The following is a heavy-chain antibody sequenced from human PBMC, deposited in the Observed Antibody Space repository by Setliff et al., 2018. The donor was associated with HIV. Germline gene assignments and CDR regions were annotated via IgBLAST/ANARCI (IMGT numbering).Heavy chain of an antibody. V-gene: IGHV1-2*02. CDR2: INPNNGGT. CDR1: GYTFTGYY. CDR3: ARNQGDSSGWYAGDY. D-gene: IGHD6-19*01. Sequence: ASVKVSCKASGYTFTGYYVHWVRQAPGQGLEWMGWINPNNGGTNYAQKLQGRVTMTRDTSTSTVYMDLRNLRSEDTAVYYCARNQGDSSGWYAGDYWGHGTLVTVSS. J-gene: IGHJ4*01.